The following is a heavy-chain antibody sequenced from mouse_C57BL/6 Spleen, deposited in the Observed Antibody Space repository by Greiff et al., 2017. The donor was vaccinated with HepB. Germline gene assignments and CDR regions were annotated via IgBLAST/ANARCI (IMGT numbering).Heavy chain of an antibody. Sequence: VQLQQSGPELVKPGASVKISCKASGYAFSSSWMNWVKQRPGKGLEWIGRIYPGDGDTNYNGKFKGKATLTADKSSSTAYMQLSSLTSEDSAVYFCARVITTVVATNFDYWGQGTTLTVSS. V-gene: IGHV1-82*01. J-gene: IGHJ2*01. D-gene: IGHD1-1*01. CDR3: ARVITTVVATNFDY. CDR1: GYAFSSSW. CDR2: IYPGDGDT.